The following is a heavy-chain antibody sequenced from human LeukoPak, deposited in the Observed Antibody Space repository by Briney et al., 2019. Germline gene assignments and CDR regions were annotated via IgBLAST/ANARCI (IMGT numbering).Heavy chain of an antibody. V-gene: IGHV3-30-3*01. CDR2: ISYDGSNK. J-gene: IGHJ4*02. Sequence: GGSLRLSCAASGFTFSSYAMHWVRQAPGKGLEWVAVISYDGSNKYYADSVKGRFTISRDNSGNTLFLQMNSLRAEDTAVYYCATDRATQYFDYWGQGTLVSVSS. D-gene: IGHD2-15*01. CDR3: ATDRATQYFDY. CDR1: GFTFSSYA.